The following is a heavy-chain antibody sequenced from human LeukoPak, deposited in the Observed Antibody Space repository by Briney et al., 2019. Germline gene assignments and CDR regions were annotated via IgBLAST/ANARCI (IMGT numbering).Heavy chain of an antibody. J-gene: IGHJ4*02. CDR2: IYYSGST. CDR1: GGSISSSSYY. D-gene: IGHD1-26*01. V-gene: IGHV4-39*01. Sequence: PSETLSLTCTVSGGSISSSSYYWGWIRQPPGKGLEWIGSIYYSGSTYYNPSLKSRVTISVDTSKNQFSLKLSSVTAADTAVYYCARLRGSYLAIRGQGTLVTVSS. CDR3: ARLRGSYLAI.